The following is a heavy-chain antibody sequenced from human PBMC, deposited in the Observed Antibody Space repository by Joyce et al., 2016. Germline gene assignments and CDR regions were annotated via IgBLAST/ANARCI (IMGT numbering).Heavy chain of an antibody. J-gene: IGHJ4*02. Sequence: QVQLVHSGAEVKKPGASVKVSCKASGYTFSDYYMHWVRQAPGQGREWMGWINPNSGATKYAQMFQGRVTMTRDRSINTAYMELSGLTSDDTAVYYCARENGLGYCSSANCYFDYWGQGTLVTVSS. CDR3: ARENGLGYCSSANCYFDY. D-gene: IGHD2-2*01. CDR1: GYTFSDYY. V-gene: IGHV1-2*02. CDR2: INPNSGAT.